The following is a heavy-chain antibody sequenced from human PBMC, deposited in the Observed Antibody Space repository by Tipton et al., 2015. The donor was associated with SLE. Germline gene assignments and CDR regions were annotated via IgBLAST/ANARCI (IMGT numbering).Heavy chain of an antibody. J-gene: IGHJ4*02. Sequence: SLRLSCAASGFALSDYYMTWIRQAPGKGLEWVSYISDWGTAISYADSVKGRFTISRDTAKNSLYLQMNSLRAEDTAVYYCARDSNLRGQRYFFDYWGQGTLVTVSS. D-gene: IGHD3-10*01. CDR1: GFALSDYY. CDR3: ARDSNLRGQRYFFDY. CDR2: ISDWGTAI. V-gene: IGHV3-11*04.